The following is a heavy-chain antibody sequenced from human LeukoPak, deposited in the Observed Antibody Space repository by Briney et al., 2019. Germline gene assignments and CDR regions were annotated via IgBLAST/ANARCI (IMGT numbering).Heavy chain of an antibody. CDR2: ISYHGTNK. CDR1: GFTFSSYA. J-gene: IGHJ3*01. Sequence: PGRSLRLSCAASGFTFSSYAMHWVRQAPGKGLEWVAVISYHGTNKNYADSVKGRFTISRDNSKNTLYLQMNSLRPEDTAVYYCARGQHRVAYSDDAFDVWGQGTMVTVSS. D-gene: IGHD2-15*01. CDR3: ARGQHRVAYSDDAFDV. V-gene: IGHV3-30*04.